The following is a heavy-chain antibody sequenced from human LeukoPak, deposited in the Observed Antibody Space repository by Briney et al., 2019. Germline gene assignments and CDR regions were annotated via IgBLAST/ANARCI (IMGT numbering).Heavy chain of an antibody. CDR3: ARGADGVSSNSRGWFDP. Sequence: GGSLRLSCAASGFTFSSYSMNWVRQAPGKGLEWVSSISSSSSNIYYADSVRGRFTISRDNAKNSLYLQMNSLRAEDTAVYSCARGADGVSSNSRGWFDPWGQGTLVTVSS. CDR2: ISSSSSNI. J-gene: IGHJ5*02. D-gene: IGHD2-15*01. V-gene: IGHV3-21*01. CDR1: GFTFSSYS.